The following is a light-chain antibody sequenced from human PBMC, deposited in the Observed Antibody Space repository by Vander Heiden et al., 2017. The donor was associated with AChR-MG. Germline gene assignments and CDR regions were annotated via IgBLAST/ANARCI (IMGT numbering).Light chain of an antibody. J-gene: IGLJ1*01. V-gene: IGLV1-40*01. CDR2: DKH. CDR3: LSYDSSRGGFEV. Sequence: QSVLTQPPSVSGAAGQRVTISCTGSTSNIGGGYDVHWYQQLPGRAPTPLIQDKHIRPSGVPDRFSGSKSGTSASLTITGLQAEDEADYHCLSYDSSRGGFEVFGSGTRVTV. CDR1: TSNIGGGYD.